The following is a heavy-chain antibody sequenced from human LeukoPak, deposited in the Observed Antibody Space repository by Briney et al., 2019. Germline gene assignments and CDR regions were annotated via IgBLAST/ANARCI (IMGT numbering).Heavy chain of an antibody. CDR1: GYTFIGYY. V-gene: IGHV1-2*02. D-gene: IGHD3-10*01. J-gene: IGHJ6*03. Sequence: ASVKVSCKASGYTFIGYYIQWVRQAPGHGLEWMGWINPNSGGTHYAQKLQGRVTMTRDKSISTAYMELSRLKSDDTAVYYCAISMARGIISYMDVWGKGTTVTISS. CDR2: INPNSGGT. CDR3: AISMARGIISYMDV.